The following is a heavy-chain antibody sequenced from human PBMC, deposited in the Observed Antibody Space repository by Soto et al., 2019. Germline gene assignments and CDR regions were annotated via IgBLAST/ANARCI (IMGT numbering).Heavy chain of an antibody. J-gene: IGHJ6*02. D-gene: IGHD2-2*02. V-gene: IGHV4-30-4*01. CDR3: ARAQGYCSSTSCYTLRGYYYYGMDV. CDR2: IYYSGGT. Sequence: SETPSPTRTFSCGPIRSGDYYWGWIRPPPGKGLGWVGDIYYSGGTYYNPSPKRRGTISVNTSKKPFSMKLRSVNAADKDVYYCARAQGYCSSTSCYTLRGYYYYGMDVWGQGTTVIVSS. CDR1: CGPIRSGDYY.